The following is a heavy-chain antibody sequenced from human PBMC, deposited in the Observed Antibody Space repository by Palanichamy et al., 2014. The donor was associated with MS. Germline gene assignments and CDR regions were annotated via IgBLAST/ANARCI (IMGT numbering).Heavy chain of an antibody. Sequence: QVQLVQSGTEIKKPGASVKISCKASGYTFTTYPINWLRQAPGQRPEWMGWIDTGNGDARYSQIFQGRVTITRDASASTAYMEVNSLRSEDTAVYYCALLLLRDDYWGQGTLVTVSS. J-gene: IGHJ4*02. CDR3: ALLLLRDDY. CDR2: IDTGNGDA. V-gene: IGHV1-3*04. D-gene: IGHD3-16*01. CDR1: GYTFTTYP.